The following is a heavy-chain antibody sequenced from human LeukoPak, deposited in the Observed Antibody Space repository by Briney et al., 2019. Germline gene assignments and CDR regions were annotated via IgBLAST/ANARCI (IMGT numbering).Heavy chain of an antibody. CDR2: IYPGDSDT. Sequence: GESLKISCKGSGYSFTSYWIGWVRQMPGKGLEWMGIIYPGDSDTRYSPSFQGQVTISADKSISTAYLQWSSLKASDTAMYYCARCPSIAAAWYRAWFDPWGQGTLVTVSS. D-gene: IGHD6-13*01. V-gene: IGHV5-51*01. CDR3: ARCPSIAAAWYRAWFDP. CDR1: GYSFTSYW. J-gene: IGHJ5*02.